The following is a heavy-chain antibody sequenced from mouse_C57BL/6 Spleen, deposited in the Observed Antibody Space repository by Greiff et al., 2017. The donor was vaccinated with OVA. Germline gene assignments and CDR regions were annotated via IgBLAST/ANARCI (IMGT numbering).Heavy chain of an antibody. J-gene: IGHJ4*01. D-gene: IGHD2-5*01. Sequence: EVKLMESGEGLVKPGGSLKLSCAASGFTFSSYAMSWVRQTPEKRLEWVAYLSSGGDYIYYADTVKGRFTISRDNARNTLYLQMSSLKSEDTAKYYCTRVYYSNPMDYWGQGTSVTVSS. CDR1: GFTFSSYA. V-gene: IGHV5-9-1*02. CDR2: LSSGGDYI. CDR3: TRVYYSNPMDY.